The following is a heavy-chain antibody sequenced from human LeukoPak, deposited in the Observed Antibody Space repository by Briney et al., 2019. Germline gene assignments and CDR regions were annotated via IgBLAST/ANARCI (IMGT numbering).Heavy chain of an antibody. D-gene: IGHD3-10*01. CDR3: ARDLRGGSGSYYQWVDY. J-gene: IGHJ4*02. Sequence: GGSLRLSCAASGFTFSNAWMSWVRQAPGKGLEWVAVISYDGSNKYYADSVKGRFTISRDNSKNTLYLQMNSLRAEDTAVYYCARDLRGGSGSYYQWVDYWGQGTLVTVSS. V-gene: IGHV3-30-3*01. CDR2: ISYDGSNK. CDR1: GFTFSNAW.